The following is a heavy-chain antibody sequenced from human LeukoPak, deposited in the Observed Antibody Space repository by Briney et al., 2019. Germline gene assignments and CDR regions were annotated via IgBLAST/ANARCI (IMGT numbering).Heavy chain of an antibody. CDR1: GGSISSYY. D-gene: IGHD6-13*01. J-gene: IGHJ5*02. CDR3: ARERIVESGDWFDP. V-gene: IGHV4-59*08. CDR2: IYNSGST. Sequence: SETLSLTCTVSGGSISSYYWSWIRQPPGKGLEWIGYIYNSGSTNYNPSLMSRVTISVDTSKNQFSLKLSSVTAADTAIYYCARERIVESGDWFDPWGQGTLVTVSS.